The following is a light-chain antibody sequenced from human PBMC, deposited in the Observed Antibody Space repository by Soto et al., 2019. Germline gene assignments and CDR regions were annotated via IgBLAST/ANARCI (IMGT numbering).Light chain of an antibody. J-gene: IGLJ1*01. CDR2: DVS. CDR3: SSYTSSSPYV. V-gene: IGLV2-14*01. Sequence: QSVLTQPRSVSGSPGQSVTISCTGTSSDVGTYDFVSWYQQHPGKAPRLMIFDVSNRPSGVSNRFSGSKSGNTASLTISGLQAEDEADYYCSSYTSSSPYVFGTGTKVTVL. CDR1: SSDVGTYDF.